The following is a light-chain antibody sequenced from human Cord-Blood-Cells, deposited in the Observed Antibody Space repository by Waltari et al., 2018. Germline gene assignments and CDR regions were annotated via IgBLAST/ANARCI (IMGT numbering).Light chain of an antibody. V-gene: IGKV1-39*01. CDR1: QSLSSY. CDR3: EQSYSTSWT. J-gene: IGKJ1*01. CDR2: AAS. Sequence: DIQMTQSPPSLSASVRDRVTIPCRASQSLSSYLNWYQQEPGKAPKLLIYAASSLQSGVPSRFSGSGSGTDFTLTISSLQPEDFATYYCEQSYSTSWTFGQGTKVEIK.